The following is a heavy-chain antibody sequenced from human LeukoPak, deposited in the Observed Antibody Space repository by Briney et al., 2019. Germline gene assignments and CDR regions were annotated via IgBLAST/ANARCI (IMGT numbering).Heavy chain of an antibody. CDR1: GYTFTSYD. CDR3: AKDLKIFGGPKGGY. V-gene: IGHV1-8*01. Sequence: ASVKVSCKASGYTFTSYDIHWVRQATGQGLEWMGWMNPNSGNTGYAQKFQGRVTMTRNTSISTAYMELSSLRSEDTAVYYCAKDLKIFGGPKGGYWGQGTLVTVSS. J-gene: IGHJ4*02. D-gene: IGHD3-3*01. CDR2: MNPNSGNT.